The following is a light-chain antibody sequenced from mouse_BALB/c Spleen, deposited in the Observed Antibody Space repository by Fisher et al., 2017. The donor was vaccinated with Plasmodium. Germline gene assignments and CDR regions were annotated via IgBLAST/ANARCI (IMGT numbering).Light chain of an antibody. CDR2: YSS. V-gene: IGKV5-43*01. J-gene: IGKJ5*01. CDR3: SQSTHLPLT. CDR1: QSISFN. Sequence: DIVMTQSTATLSVTPGDRVSLSCRASQSISFNLHWYQQKSHEPPRLLIKYSSQSISGIPSRFSGSGSGTDFTLRISRVEAEDLGVYFCSQSTHLPLTFGAGTKLELK.